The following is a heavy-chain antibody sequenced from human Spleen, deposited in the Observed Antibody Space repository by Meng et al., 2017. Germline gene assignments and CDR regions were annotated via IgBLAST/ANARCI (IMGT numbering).Heavy chain of an antibody. D-gene: IGHD3-10*01. Sequence: QVQLRESGPALVKPSETLSLTCAVSGDSITNHNWWAWVRQPQGKGLEWIGEIPHRGSSAYNPSLKSRVSMSIAKSKNQFSLKLTSVTAADTAVYHCLRGSGGSVWGQGTLVTVSS. CDR2: IPHRGSS. J-gene: IGHJ1*01. CDR3: LRGSGGSV. V-gene: IGHV4-4*02. CDR1: GDSITNHNW.